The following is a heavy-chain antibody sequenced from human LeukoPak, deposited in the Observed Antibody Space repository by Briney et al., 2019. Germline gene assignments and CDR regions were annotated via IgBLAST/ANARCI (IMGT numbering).Heavy chain of an antibody. J-gene: IGHJ6*02. D-gene: IGHD2-8*01. CDR2: INHSGST. V-gene: IGHV4-4*02. CDR3: ARGLMRTRYYYYGMDV. CDR1: GGSISSSNW. Sequence: SETLSLTCAVSGGSISSSNWWSWIRPPPGKGLEWIGEINHSGSTNYNPSLKSRVTISVDTSKNQFSLKLSSVTAADTAVYYCARGLMRTRYYYYGMDVWGQGTTVTVSS.